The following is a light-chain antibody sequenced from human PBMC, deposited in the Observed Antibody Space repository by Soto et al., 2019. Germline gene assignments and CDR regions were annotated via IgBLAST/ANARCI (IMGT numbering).Light chain of an antibody. CDR3: QSYDSSLTTYV. CDR1: SSDIGAGYD. Sequence: QLVLTQPPSVSEAPGQRVTISCTGTSSDIGAGYDVHWYQQLPGAAPKLLIYSNAIRPSGVPDRFSASKSGTSASLAITGLRAEDEADYYCQSYDSSLTTYVFGTGTKLTAL. J-gene: IGLJ1*01. CDR2: SNA. V-gene: IGLV1-40*01.